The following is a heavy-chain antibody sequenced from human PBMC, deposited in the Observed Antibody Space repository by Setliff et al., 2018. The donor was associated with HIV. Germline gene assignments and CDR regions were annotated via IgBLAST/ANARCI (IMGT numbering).Heavy chain of an antibody. V-gene: IGHV4-34*01. Sequence: LSLTCVASGGSLSSYYWNWIRQTPGKGLEWIGEIHPTGHINYNPSYKSRVTVSLDTSKIQFSLKLNSVTAADTGVYYRAAFDSGRDVWGQGTLVTVSS. CDR3: AAFDSGRDV. J-gene: IGHJ4*02. D-gene: IGHD6-19*01. CDR1: GGSLSSYY. CDR2: IHPTGHI.